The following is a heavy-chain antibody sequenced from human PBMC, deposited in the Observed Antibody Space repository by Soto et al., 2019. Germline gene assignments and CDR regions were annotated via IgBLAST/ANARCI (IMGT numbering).Heavy chain of an antibody. CDR2: IRGSGGST. V-gene: IGHV3-23*01. D-gene: IGHD6-6*01. Sequence: GGSLRLSCAASGFTFSSYAMSWVRQAPGKGLEWVSAIRGSGGSTYYADSVKGRFTISRDNSKNTLYLQMNSLRAEDTAVYYCVKGGIAARLGNAFDIWGQGTMVTVSS. CDR3: VKGGIAARLGNAFDI. J-gene: IGHJ3*02. CDR1: GFTFSSYA.